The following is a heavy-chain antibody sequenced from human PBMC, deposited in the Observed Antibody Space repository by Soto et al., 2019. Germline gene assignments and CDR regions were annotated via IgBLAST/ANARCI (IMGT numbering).Heavy chain of an antibody. D-gene: IGHD5-12*01. CDR3: ARKHSGYDLFGPADAFDI. V-gene: IGHV3-66*01. Sequence: EVQLVESGGGLVQPGGSLRLSCAASGFTVSSNYMSWVRQAPGKGLEWVSVIYSGGSTYYADSVKGRFTISRDNSKNTLYLQMNSLRAQDTAVYYCARKHSGYDLFGPADAFDIWGQGTMVTVSS. J-gene: IGHJ3*02. CDR1: GFTVSSNY. CDR2: IYSGGST.